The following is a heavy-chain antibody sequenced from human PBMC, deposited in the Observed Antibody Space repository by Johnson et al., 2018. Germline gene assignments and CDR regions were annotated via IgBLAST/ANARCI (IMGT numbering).Heavy chain of an antibody. D-gene: IGHD1-26*01. Sequence: QVQLVQSGGGVVQPGRSXRLSCAASGFTFGSYGMNWVRQAPGKGLEWVAVISYDGSNIYYRDSVKGRFTISRDNVKNILYLQRNNLRSEDTAVYYCAKSPEGIVGASDLGLDYWGQGSLVIVSS. CDR1: GFTFGSYG. CDR2: ISYDGSNI. CDR3: AKSPEGIVGASDLGLDY. J-gene: IGHJ4*02. V-gene: IGHV3-30*18.